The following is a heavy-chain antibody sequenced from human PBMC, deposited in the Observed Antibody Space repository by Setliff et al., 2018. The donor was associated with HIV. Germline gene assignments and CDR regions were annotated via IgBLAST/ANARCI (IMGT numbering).Heavy chain of an antibody. V-gene: IGHV3-7*03. Sequence: HPGGSLRLSCAASGFTFSNYWMSWVRQAPGKGLEWVANIKQDGSEKYYVDSVKGRFTISRDNAKKSLYLQMNSLRAEDTAVYYCAKAQWLLSHWGFDPWGQGTLVTVSS. CDR2: IKQDGSEK. CDR1: GFTFSNYW. CDR3: AKAQWLLSHWGFDP. D-gene: IGHD3-3*01. J-gene: IGHJ5*02.